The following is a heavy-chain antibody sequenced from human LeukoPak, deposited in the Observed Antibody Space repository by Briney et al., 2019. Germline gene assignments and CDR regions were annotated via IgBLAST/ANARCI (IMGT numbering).Heavy chain of an antibody. CDR1: GFTFSSYA. D-gene: IGHD4-11*01. V-gene: IGHV3-23*01. CDR3: AKGHRYSNYFDY. J-gene: IGHJ4*02. CDR2: ISGSGGST. Sequence: GGSLRLSCAASGFTFSSYAMSWVRQAPGEGLEWVSAISGSGGSTYYADSVKGRFTISRDNSKNTLYLQMNSLRAEDTAVYYCAKGHRYSNYFDYWGQGTLVTVSS.